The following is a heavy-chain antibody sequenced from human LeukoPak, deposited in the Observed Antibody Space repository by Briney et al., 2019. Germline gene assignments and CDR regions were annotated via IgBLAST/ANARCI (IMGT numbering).Heavy chain of an antibody. V-gene: IGHV3-30*18. CDR2: ISYDGSNK. J-gene: IGHJ4*02. D-gene: IGHD3-10*01. CDR3: AKDGATWGRFGELSL. CDR1: EFTFSSYG. Sequence: RRSLRLSCAASEFTFSSYGMHWVRQAPGKGLEWVAVISYDGSNKYYADSVKGRFTISRDNSKNTPYLQMNSLRAEDTAVYYCAKDGATWGRFGELSLWGQGTLVTVSS.